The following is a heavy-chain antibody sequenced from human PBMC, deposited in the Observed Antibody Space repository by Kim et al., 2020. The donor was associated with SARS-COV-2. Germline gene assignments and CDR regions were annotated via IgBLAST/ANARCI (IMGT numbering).Heavy chain of an antibody. CDR3: ARDRGYDYVWGSYRSSAGVVDY. Sequence: ASVKVSCKASGYTFTSYGISWVRQAPGQGLEWMGWISAYNGNTNYAQKLQGRVTMTTDTSTSTAYMELRSLRSDDTAVYYCARDRGYDYVWGSYRSSAGVVDYWGQGTLVTVSS. CDR2: ISAYNGNT. CDR1: GYTFTSYG. V-gene: IGHV1-18*01. J-gene: IGHJ4*02. D-gene: IGHD3-16*02.